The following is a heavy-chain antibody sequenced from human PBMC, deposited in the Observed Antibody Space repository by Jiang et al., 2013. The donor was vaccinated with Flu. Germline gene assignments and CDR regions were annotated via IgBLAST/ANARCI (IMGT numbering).Heavy chain of an antibody. V-gene: IGHV3-73*01. CDR2: IRSKRNNYAT. D-gene: IGHD3-16*01. Sequence: QLLESGGGLVQPGGSLKVSCAASGFTFSGSALYWVRQASGKGLEWVGRIRSKRNNYATAYAASMKGRFTISRDDSKNTAYLQMNSLKTEDTAVYYCTTYAPVYYWGRGTLVTVSS. CDR3: TTYAPVYY. CDR1: GFTFSGSA. J-gene: IGHJ4*02.